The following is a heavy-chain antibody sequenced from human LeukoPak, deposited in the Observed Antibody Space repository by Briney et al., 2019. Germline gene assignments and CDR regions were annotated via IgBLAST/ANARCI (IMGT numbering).Heavy chain of an antibody. D-gene: IGHD3-22*01. CDR1: GYTFTRYA. Sequence: ASVKVSCKASGYTFTRYAINWVRQAPGQGLEWMGWISAYNGNTNYVQKLQGRVTMTTDTSTSTAYMELRSLRSDDTAVYYCARERDYHDSSGYSPSFDHWGQGTLVTVSS. CDR2: ISAYNGNT. CDR3: ARERDYHDSSGYSPSFDH. J-gene: IGHJ4*02. V-gene: IGHV1-18*01.